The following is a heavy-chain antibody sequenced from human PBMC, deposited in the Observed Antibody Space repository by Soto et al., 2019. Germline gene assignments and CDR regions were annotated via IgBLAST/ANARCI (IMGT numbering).Heavy chain of an antibody. D-gene: IGHD3-10*01. V-gene: IGHV1-18*01. J-gene: IGHJ5*02. CDR3: AGGSTMVRGVKGWFDP. Sequence: QVQLVQSGAEVKKPGASVKVSCKASGYTFTSYGISWVRQAPGQGLEWMGWISAYNGNTNYAQKLQGRVTMTTDTSTRPAHMELRSLRSDDTAVYYCAGGSTMVRGVKGWFDPWGQGTLVTVSS. CDR1: GYTFTSYG. CDR2: ISAYNGNT.